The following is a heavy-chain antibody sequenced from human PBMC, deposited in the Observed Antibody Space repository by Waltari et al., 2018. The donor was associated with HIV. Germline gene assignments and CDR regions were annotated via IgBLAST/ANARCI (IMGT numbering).Heavy chain of an antibody. CDR2: INPKSGGT. D-gene: IGHD2-15*01. J-gene: IGHJ4*02. V-gene: IGHV1-2*02. CDR3: ALYCSGGNCFFDY. CDR1: GYTFTDYY. Sequence: QEQLVQSGAEVKKPGASVKVSCKDSGYTFTDYYMHWVGEAPGQGLEWMGWINPKSGGTNYAQKFQGRVTMTRDTSISTAYMELSSLRSDDTAVYYCALYCSGGNCFFDYWGQGTLVTVSS.